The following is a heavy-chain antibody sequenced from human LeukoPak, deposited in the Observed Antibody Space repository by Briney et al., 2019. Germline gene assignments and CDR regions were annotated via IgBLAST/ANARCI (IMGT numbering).Heavy chain of an antibody. CDR1: GGSFSGYY. J-gene: IGHJ6*02. CDR3: ARVRSGSRPNYYYYGMDV. CDR2: ITHSGSL. Sequence: SETLSLTRAVYGGSFSGYYWSWIRQPPGKGLEWIGEITHSGSLNYNPSLRSRVTISVDTSKNQFSLKLSSVTAADTAVYYCARVRSGSRPNYYYYGMDVWGQGTTVTVSS. D-gene: IGHD3-3*01. V-gene: IGHV4-34*01.